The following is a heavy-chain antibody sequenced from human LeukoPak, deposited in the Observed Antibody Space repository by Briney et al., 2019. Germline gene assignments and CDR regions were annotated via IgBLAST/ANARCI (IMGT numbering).Heavy chain of an antibody. CDR2: IWYDGSNK. Sequence: GGSLRLSCTASGFTFSDYGMHWVRQPPGKGLEWVAIIWYDGSNKTYEDSVKGRFTISRDNSKNTLYLQMSSLRADDTAVYYCARDHRYCSGASCYLSDYWGQGTLVTVSS. V-gene: IGHV3-33*01. CDR1: GFTFSDYG. D-gene: IGHD2-15*01. J-gene: IGHJ4*02. CDR3: ARDHRYCSGASCYLSDY.